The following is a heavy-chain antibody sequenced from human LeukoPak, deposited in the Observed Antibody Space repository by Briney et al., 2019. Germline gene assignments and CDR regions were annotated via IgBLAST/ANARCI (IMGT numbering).Heavy chain of an antibody. CDR2: INPNSGGT. D-gene: IGHD4-17*01. Sequence: GASVKVSCKASGYTFTGYYMHWVRQAPGQGLEWMGWINPNSGGTNYAQKFQGWVTMTRDTSISTAYMELSRLRSDDTAVYYCARDYHDYGDYPGYWGQGTLVTVSS. CDR1: GYTFTGYY. V-gene: IGHV1-2*04. J-gene: IGHJ4*02. CDR3: ARDYHDYGDYPGY.